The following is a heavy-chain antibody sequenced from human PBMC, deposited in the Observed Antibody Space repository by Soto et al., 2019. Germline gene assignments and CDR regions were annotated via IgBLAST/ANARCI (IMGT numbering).Heavy chain of an antibody. J-gene: IGHJ6*03. CDR2: INVGNGVT. Sequence: QVQLVQSGAEVKKPGASVKVSCKASGYSFTSYAVHWVRQAPGHRLEWMGWINVGNGVTKYPQKFQGRATITSDTSASTAYMELSSLTSEDTAVYYCAREPRVDTGARLGYYYYYMDVWGKGTTVTVSS. CDR1: GYSFTSYA. D-gene: IGHD1-7*01. CDR3: AREPRVDTGARLGYYYYYMDV. V-gene: IGHV1-3*01.